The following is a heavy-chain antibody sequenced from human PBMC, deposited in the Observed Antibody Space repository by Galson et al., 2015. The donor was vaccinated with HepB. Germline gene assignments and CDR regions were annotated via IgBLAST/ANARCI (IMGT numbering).Heavy chain of an antibody. CDR1: GFTFSSYA. J-gene: IGHJ3*02. V-gene: IGHV3-23*01. D-gene: IGHD3-9*01. CDR3: AKKWGYSDWLLGPDAFDI. Sequence: PLRLSCAASGFTFSSYAMSWVRQAPGKGLEWVSAISGSGGSTYYADSVKGRFTISRDNSKNTLYLQMNSLRAEDTAVYYCAKKWGYSDWLLGPDAFDIWGQGTMVTVSS. CDR2: ISGSGGST.